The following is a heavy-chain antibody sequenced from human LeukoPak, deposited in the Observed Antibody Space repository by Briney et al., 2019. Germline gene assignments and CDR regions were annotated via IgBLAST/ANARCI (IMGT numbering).Heavy chain of an antibody. Sequence: SETLSLTCTVSGGSISTYYWSWIRQPPGKGLVWIGYIYFTGSTTYNPSLESRVTISVDTSRNQVSLELSSVTAADTAVYYCARVSNYYDGLETAFEYWGQGTLVTVSS. CDR1: GGSISTYY. D-gene: IGHD3-22*01. J-gene: IGHJ4*02. CDR2: IYFTGST. V-gene: IGHV4-59*01. CDR3: ARVSNYYDGLETAFEY.